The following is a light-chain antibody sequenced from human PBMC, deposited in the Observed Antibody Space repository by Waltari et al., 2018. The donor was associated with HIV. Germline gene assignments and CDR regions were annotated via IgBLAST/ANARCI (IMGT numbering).Light chain of an antibody. Sequence: EIVLTQSPGTLSLSPGERATLYCRASQSVSSSYLAWYQQKPGQAPRLLLYGTSNRATGIPDRFSGGGSGTDFTLTISRLEPEDSALYYCQQYGSSPQTFGGGTKVEIK. J-gene: IGKJ4*01. CDR3: QQYGSSPQT. CDR2: GTS. CDR1: QSVSSSY. V-gene: IGKV3-20*01.